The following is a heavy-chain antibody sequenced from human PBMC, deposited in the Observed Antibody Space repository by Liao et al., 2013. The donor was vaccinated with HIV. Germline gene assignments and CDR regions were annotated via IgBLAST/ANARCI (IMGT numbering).Heavy chain of an antibody. CDR1: GGSISSSSYY. J-gene: IGHJ5*02. D-gene: IGHD4-17*01. CDR3: AREDYGDPSSFDP. Sequence: QVQLQESGPGLVKPSETLSLTCTVSGGSISSSSYYWGWIRQPPGKGLEWIGSIYYSGSTYYNPSLKSRVTISVDTSKNQFSLKLSSVTAADTAVYYCAREDYGDPSSFDPWGQGTLVTVSS. CDR2: IYYSGST. V-gene: IGHV4-39*07.